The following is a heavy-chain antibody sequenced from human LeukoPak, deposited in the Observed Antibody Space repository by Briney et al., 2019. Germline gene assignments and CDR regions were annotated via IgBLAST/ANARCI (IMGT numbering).Heavy chain of an antibody. D-gene: IGHD2-2*01. J-gene: IGHJ6*02. CDR3: ARGLGYCSSTSCRLYYYYGMDV. CDR1: GGSFSGYY. CDR2: INHSRST. V-gene: IGHV4-34*01. Sequence: TSETLSLTCAVYGGSFSGYYWSWIRQPPGKGLEWIGEINHSRSTNYNPSLKSRVTISVDTSKNQFSLKLSSVTAADTAVYYCARGLGYCSSTSCRLYYYYGMDVWGQGTTVTVSS.